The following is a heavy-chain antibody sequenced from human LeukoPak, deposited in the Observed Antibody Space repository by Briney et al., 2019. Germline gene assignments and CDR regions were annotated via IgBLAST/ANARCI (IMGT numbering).Heavy chain of an antibody. V-gene: IGHV1-46*01. D-gene: IGHD1-26*01. CDR3: AREKSRSGSQDRDDGFDI. CDR2: VDPSGGRT. Sequence: ASVKVSCKASGYTFTDYYIHWVRQAPGQGLEWMATVDPSGGRTDYRQKFQGRVATTRDMSTTTVYVEMSSLRSEDTAVYYCAREKSRSGSQDRDDGFDIWGQGTMVTVSS. CDR1: GYTFTDYY. J-gene: IGHJ3*02.